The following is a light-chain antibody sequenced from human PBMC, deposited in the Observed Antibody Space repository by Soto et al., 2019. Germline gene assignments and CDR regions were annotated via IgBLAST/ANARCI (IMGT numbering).Light chain of an antibody. CDR1: QSVLHSSNTNNY. J-gene: IGKJ4*01. V-gene: IGKV4-1*01. CDR3: QPYYSSPSA. Sequence: DIVMTQSPDSLAVSLGERATINCKSSQSVLHSSNTNNYLAWYQKKPGQPPKLLIYWASTRESGVPARFSGSGSWTGFTPTISSPQPEDVAVYYGQPYYSSPSAFGGGTRVEI. CDR2: WAS.